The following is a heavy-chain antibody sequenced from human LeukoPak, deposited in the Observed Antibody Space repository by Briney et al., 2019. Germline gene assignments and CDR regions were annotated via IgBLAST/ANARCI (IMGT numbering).Heavy chain of an antibody. J-gene: IGHJ4*02. V-gene: IGHV3-74*01. D-gene: IGHD2-15*01. CDR1: GFTFSSYW. CDR2: INNDGSST. Sequence: GGSLRLSCAASGFTFSSYWMHWVRQAPGKGLVWVSGINNDGSSTSYADSVKGRFTISRDNAKNTLYLQMNSLRAEDTAVYYCVRSYCSGGSCYSASGYWGQGTLVTVSS. CDR3: VRSYCSGGSCYSASGY.